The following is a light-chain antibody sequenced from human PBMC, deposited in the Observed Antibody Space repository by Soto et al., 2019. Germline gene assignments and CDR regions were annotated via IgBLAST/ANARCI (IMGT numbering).Light chain of an antibody. J-gene: IGKJ5*01. Sequence: DIELTQSPCSLSVSVGERVTIACQASQDISNYLNWYQQKPGKAPQLLIYDASKLETGVPSRFSGSNSGTHFTFTISSLQPEDTATYYCQQYGTPPPTFGQGTRLEIK. CDR2: DAS. CDR1: QDISNY. CDR3: QQYGTPPPT. V-gene: IGKV1-33*01.